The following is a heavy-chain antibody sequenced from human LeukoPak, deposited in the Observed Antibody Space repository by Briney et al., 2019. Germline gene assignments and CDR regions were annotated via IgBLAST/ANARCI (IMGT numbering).Heavy chain of an antibody. Sequence: ASVKVSCKASGGTFISYAISWVRQAPGQGLEWMGGIIPIFGTANYAHKFQGRVTITADESTSTAYMELSSLRSEDTAVYYCARDHLIVATSLAGFDPWGQGTLVTVSS. CDR3: ARDHLIVATSLAGFDP. J-gene: IGHJ5*02. CDR1: GGTFISYA. CDR2: IIPIFGTA. D-gene: IGHD2-15*01. V-gene: IGHV1-69*13.